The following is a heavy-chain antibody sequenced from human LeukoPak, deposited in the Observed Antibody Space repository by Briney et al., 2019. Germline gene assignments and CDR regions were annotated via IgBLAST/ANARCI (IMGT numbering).Heavy chain of an antibody. CDR1: GFTFSSYG. CDR3: TTEGYDSSGYGDDY. Sequence: GGSLRLSCAASGFTFSSYGMSWVRLAPGKGLEWVSGISGSGSGTYYADSVKGRFTISRDNSKNTLHLQMNSLRAEDTAVYYCTTEGYDSSGYGDDYWGQGTLVTVSS. D-gene: IGHD3-22*01. J-gene: IGHJ4*02. CDR2: ISGSGSGT. V-gene: IGHV3-23*01.